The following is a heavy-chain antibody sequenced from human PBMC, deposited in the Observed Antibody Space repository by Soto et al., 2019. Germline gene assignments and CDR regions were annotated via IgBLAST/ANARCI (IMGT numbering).Heavy chain of an antibody. Sequence: QLQLQESGPGLVKPSETLSLTCTVSGGSISSSSYYWGWIRQPPGKGLERIGSIYYSGSTYSNPSLKIRVTISVDTSKSQSSLKLSSVTGADTAVYYCARHEAPSGWYFDYWGQGTLVTVSS. CDR2: IYYSGST. V-gene: IGHV4-39*01. D-gene: IGHD6-19*01. CDR1: GGSISSSSYY. CDR3: ARHEAPSGWYFDY. J-gene: IGHJ4*02.